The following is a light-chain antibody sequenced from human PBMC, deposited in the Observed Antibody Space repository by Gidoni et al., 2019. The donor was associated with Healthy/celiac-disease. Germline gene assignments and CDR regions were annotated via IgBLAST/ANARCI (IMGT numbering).Light chain of an antibody. CDR3: QQYGSSPWT. CDR1: QSVSSSY. V-gene: IGKV3-20*01. Sequence: ILSPPPPRTLSSSPGERATLPCRARQSVSSSYFAWYQQKPGQAPRLLIYGASSRATGIPDRFSGSGSGTDFTLTISRLEPEDFAVYYCQQYGSSPWTFGQGTKVEIK. CDR2: GAS. J-gene: IGKJ1*01.